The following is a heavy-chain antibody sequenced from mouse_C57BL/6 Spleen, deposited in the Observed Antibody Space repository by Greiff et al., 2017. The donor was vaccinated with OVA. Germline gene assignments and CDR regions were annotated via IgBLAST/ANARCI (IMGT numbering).Heavy chain of an antibody. CDR1: GFTFSDYG. J-gene: IGHJ1*03. V-gene: IGHV5-17*01. CDR3: ARRTWDGYFDV. D-gene: IGHD4-1*01. CDR2: ISSGSSTI. Sequence: EVQLQESGGGLVKPGGSLKLSCAASGFTFSDYGMHWVRQAPEKGLEWVAYISSGSSTIYYADTVKGRFTISRDNAKNTLFLQMTSLRSEDTAMYYCARRTWDGYFDVWGTGTTVTVSS.